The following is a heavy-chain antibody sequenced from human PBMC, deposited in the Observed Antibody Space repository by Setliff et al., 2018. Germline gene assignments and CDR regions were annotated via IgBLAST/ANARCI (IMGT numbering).Heavy chain of an antibody. CDR1: GGSISSSNW. J-gene: IGHJ5*02. Sequence: SETLSLTCAVSGGSISSSNWWSWVRQPPGKGLEWIGEIYHSGSTNYNPSLKSRVTISVDTSKNQFSLKLSSVTAADTAVYYCARDVNSGWSRDWFDPWGQGTLVTVSS. CDR2: IYHSGST. D-gene: IGHD6-19*01. CDR3: ARDVNSGWSRDWFDP. V-gene: IGHV4-4*02.